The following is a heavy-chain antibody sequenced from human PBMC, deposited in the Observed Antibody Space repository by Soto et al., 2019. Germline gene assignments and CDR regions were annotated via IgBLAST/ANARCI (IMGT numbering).Heavy chain of an antibody. Sequence: QVQLVQSGAEVKKPGASVKVSCKASGYTFTGYYMHWVRQAPGQGLEWMGWINPNSGGTNYAQKFQGWVTMTRDTSISTAYMELSRLRSDDTAVYYCARDRGDYDFWSGTASYYYYGMDVW. J-gene: IGHJ6*01. V-gene: IGHV1-2*04. CDR2: INPNSGGT. CDR3: ARDRGDYDFWSGTASYYYYGMDV. D-gene: IGHD3-3*01. CDR1: GYTFTGYY.